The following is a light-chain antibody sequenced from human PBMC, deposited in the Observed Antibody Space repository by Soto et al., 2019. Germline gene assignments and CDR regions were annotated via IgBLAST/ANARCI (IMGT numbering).Light chain of an antibody. Sequence: DIQMTQSPSSLSASVGDSVTITCRASQDISNYLAWFQQRPGKPPKLLIYAASTLESGVPSRFSGGRSGTDFTLSISSLQPEDVATFYCPKYDSLPFTFGPGTKVDIK. CDR2: AAS. CDR3: PKYDSLPFT. V-gene: IGKV1-27*01. CDR1: QDISNY. J-gene: IGKJ3*01.